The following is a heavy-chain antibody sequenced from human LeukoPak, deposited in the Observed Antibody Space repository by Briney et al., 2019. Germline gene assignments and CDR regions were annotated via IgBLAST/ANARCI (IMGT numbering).Heavy chain of an antibody. Sequence: SETLSLTCTVSGGSISGYYWHWIRQPPGMGLEWIGYINYSGSTDYKPSLKSRVTISVDTSNSQFSLNLRSVTAADTAVYYCAREYSSFEYWGQGILVTVSS. V-gene: IGHV4-59*01. D-gene: IGHD3-22*01. CDR2: INYSGST. CDR1: GGSISGYY. CDR3: AREYSSFEY. J-gene: IGHJ4*02.